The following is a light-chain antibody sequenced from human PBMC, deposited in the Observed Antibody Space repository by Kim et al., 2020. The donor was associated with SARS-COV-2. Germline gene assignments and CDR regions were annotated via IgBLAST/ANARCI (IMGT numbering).Light chain of an antibody. CDR3: HQYNDHKLT. Sequence: DIQMTQSPSTLSASVGDRVTITCRASQNINTWLAWYQKKPGKAPQVLIYDASNLASGVPSRFSGSGSGTDFTLTISSLQPDDFARYYCHQYNDHKLTFGGGTKVEIK. CDR2: DAS. J-gene: IGKJ4*01. V-gene: IGKV1-5*01. CDR1: QNINTW.